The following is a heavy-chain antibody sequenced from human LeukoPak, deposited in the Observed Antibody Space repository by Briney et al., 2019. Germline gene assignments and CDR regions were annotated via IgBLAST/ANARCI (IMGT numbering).Heavy chain of an antibody. CDR2: ISYDGSNK. CDR1: GFTFSSYA. D-gene: IGHD3-10*01. CDR3: ARVGTGTVIYAFDI. J-gene: IGHJ3*02. V-gene: IGHV3-30-3*01. Sequence: GGSLRLSCAASGFTFSSYAMHWVRQAPGKGLEWVAVISYDGSNKYYADSVKGRFTISRDNSKNTLYLQMNSLRAEDTAVYYCARVGTGTVIYAFDIWGQGTMVTVSS.